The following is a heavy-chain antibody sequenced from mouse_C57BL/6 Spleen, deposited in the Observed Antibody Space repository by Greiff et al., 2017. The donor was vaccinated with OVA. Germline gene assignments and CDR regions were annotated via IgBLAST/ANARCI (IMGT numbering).Heavy chain of an antibody. CDR3: ARDGDYYGSRRYFDY. CDR2: IDPSDSET. J-gene: IGHJ2*01. Sequence: VKLQQPGAELVRPGSSVKLSCKASGYTFTSYWMHWVKQRPIQGLEWIGNIDPSDSETHYNQKFKDKATLTVDKSSSTAYMQLSSLTSEDSAVYYCARDGDYYGSRRYFDYWGQGTTLTVSS. CDR1: GYTFTSYW. D-gene: IGHD1-1*01. V-gene: IGHV1-52*01.